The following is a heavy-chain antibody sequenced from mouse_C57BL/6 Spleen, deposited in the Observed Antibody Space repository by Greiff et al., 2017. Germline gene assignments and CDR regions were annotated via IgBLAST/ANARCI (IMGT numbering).Heavy chain of an antibody. J-gene: IGHJ2*01. Sequence: QVQLQQPGAELVRPGTSVKLSCKASGYNFTSYWMHWVKQRPGQGLEWIGVIDPSDSYTNYNQKFKGKATLTVDTSSSTAYMQLSSLTSEDSAVYFCARGGYDCGSSLYFDYWGQGTTLTVSS. V-gene: IGHV1-59*01. D-gene: IGHD1-1*01. CDR1: GYNFTSYW. CDR2: IDPSDSYT. CDR3: ARGGYDCGSSLYFDY.